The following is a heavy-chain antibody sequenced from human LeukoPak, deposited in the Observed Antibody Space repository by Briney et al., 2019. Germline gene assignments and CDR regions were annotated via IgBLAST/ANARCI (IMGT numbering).Heavy chain of an antibody. Sequence: SETLSLTCAVYGGSFSGYYWSWIRQPPGKGLEWIGEINHSGSTNYNPSLKSRVTISVDTFKNQFSLKLSSVTAADTAVYYCASTLYLYYYDSSGYYYWGQGTLVTVSS. CDR1: GGSFSGYY. V-gene: IGHV4-34*01. J-gene: IGHJ4*02. CDR3: ASTLYLYYYDSSGYYY. CDR2: INHSGST. D-gene: IGHD3-22*01.